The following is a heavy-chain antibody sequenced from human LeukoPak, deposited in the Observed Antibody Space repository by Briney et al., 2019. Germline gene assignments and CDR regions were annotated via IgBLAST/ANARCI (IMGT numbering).Heavy chain of an antibody. J-gene: IGHJ4*02. CDR3: VKDSIGLSFDY. V-gene: IGHV3-64D*06. CDR1: GFTFSTYV. CDR2: LSSNGGST. Sequence: PGGSLRLSCSASGFTFSTYVMHWVRQTPGKGLEYVSGLSSNGGSTYYADSVKGRFSISRDNSKNTVYLQMSSLRVEDTAVYYCVKDSIGLSFDYWGQGTLVTVSS. D-gene: IGHD3-16*02.